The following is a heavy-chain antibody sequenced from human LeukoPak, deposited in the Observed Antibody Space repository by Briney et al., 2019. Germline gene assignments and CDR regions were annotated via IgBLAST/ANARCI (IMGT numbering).Heavy chain of an antibody. J-gene: IGHJ4*02. V-gene: IGHV4-39*07. Sequence: SETLSLTCTVSGGSISSSSYFWGWIRQPPGKGLEWIGSIYYSGSTYYNPSLKSRVTLSVDTSKNQFSLKLSSVTAADTAVYYCARDLAVLSYFHFDYWGQGTLVTVSS. CDR2: IYYSGST. CDR1: GGSISSSSYF. CDR3: ARDLAVLSYFHFDY. D-gene: IGHD2-8*01.